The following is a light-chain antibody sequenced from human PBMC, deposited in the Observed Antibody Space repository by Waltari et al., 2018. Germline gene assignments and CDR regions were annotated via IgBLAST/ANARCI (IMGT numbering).Light chain of an antibody. Sequence: EIVLTQSPGTLSLSPGERATLACRASQSVGRSLAWYQQKPGQAPRLLIYDASRRATGSPDRGRGRGEGKDCSLTISTLEHEDVAVYYCQHYVRLPATFGQGTKVEI. J-gene: IGKJ1*01. CDR2: DAS. V-gene: IGKV3-20*01. CDR3: QHYVRLPAT. CDR1: QSVGRS.